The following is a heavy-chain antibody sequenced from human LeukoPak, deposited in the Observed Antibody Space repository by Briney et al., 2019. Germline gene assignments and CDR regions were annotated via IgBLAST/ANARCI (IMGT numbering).Heavy chain of an antibody. J-gene: IGHJ4*02. V-gene: IGHV4-4*02. CDR3: SRENGAFSPFGY. CDR1: GGSITSTNW. CDR2: ASLSGLT. D-gene: IGHD2-8*01. Sequence: PSETLSLTCGVSGGSITSTNWWSWVRQPPGQGLEWIGEASLSGLTNYNPSLSSRVIMALDTSKNHLSLHLTSVTAADTAVYYCSRENGAFSPFGYWGQGYLVTVLS.